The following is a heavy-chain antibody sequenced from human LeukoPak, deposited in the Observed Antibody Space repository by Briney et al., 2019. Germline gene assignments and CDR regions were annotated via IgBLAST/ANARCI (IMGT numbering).Heavy chain of an antibody. V-gene: IGHV4-4*07. Sequence: SETLSLTCTVSGGSISSYYWSWIRQPAGKGLEWIGRIYTSGSTNYNPSLKSRVTMSVDTSKNQFSLKLSSVTAADTAVYYCARTYSYSYGYSDAFDIWGQGTMVTVFS. CDR3: ARTYSYSYGYSDAFDI. CDR2: IYTSGST. J-gene: IGHJ3*02. D-gene: IGHD5-18*01. CDR1: GGSISSYY.